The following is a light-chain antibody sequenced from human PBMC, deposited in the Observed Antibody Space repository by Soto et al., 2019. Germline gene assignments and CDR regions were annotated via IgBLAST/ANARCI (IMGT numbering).Light chain of an antibody. CDR1: SSDVGGYNY. Sequence: QSALTQPASVSGSPGQSITISCTGTSSDVGGYNYVSWYQQHPGKAPKLMIYEVSNRPSGVSNRFSGSKSGNTASLTISGLQAEDEADYYCSSYTSSSTAWVVGGGTKLTVL. CDR2: EVS. CDR3: SSYTSSSTAWV. J-gene: IGLJ3*02. V-gene: IGLV2-14*01.